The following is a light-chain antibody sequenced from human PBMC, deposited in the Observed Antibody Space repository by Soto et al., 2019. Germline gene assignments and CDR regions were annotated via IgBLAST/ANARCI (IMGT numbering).Light chain of an antibody. CDR2: GAS. CDR1: QSVGMNY. Sequence: EIVLTQSPGTLSLSPGATATLSCRASQSVGMNYLAWFQQKPGQAPRLLIHGASSRATGTPDRFSGSGSGTDFTLTITRLEPEDFAVYYCHHYGDSPIYTFGPGTKVDF. J-gene: IGKJ3*01. CDR3: HHYGDSPIYT. V-gene: IGKV3-20*01.